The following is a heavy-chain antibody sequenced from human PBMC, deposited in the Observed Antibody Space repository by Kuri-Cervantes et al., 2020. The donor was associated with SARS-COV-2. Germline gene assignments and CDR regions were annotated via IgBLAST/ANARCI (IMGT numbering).Heavy chain of an antibody. CDR1: GFTFSSYE. J-gene: IGHJ3*02. V-gene: IGHV3-21*01. D-gene: IGHD2-21*02. CDR3: ARELRAYCGGDCYSDAFDI. Sequence: GESLKISCAASGFTFSSYEMNWVRQAPGKGLEWVSSISSSSSYIYYADSVKGRFTISRDNAKNSLYLQMNSLRAEDTAVYYCARELRAYCGGDCYSDAFDIWGQGTMVTVSS. CDR2: ISSSSSYI.